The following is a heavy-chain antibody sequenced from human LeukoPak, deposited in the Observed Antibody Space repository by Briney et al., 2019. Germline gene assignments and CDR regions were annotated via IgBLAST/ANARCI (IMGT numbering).Heavy chain of an antibody. CDR3: ARVTESYGSGRRHNYYYYYMDV. J-gene: IGHJ6*03. Sequence: KTPETLSLTCTVSGYSISSGYLWGWIRQPPGKGLEWIGSIDGSGSSYYNPSLKSRVTISVDTSRNQFSLKLSSVTAADTAVYYCARVTESYGSGRRHNYYYYYMDVWGKGTTVTISS. V-gene: IGHV4-38-2*02. D-gene: IGHD3-10*01. CDR1: GYSISSGYL. CDR2: IDGSGSS.